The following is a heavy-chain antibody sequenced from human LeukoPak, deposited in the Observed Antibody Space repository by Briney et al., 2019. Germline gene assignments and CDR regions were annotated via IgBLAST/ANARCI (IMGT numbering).Heavy chain of an antibody. CDR2: ISAYNGNT. CDR1: GYTFISYG. J-gene: IGHJ4*02. D-gene: IGHD6-13*01. Sequence: ASVKVSCKASGYTFISYGFPWVRQAPGQGLEWMGWISAYNGNTNYAQKLQGRVTLTTDTSTTTAYMELRSLRSDDTAVYYCARGGRDSSSWYTDYWGQGTLVTVSS. V-gene: IGHV1-18*01. CDR3: ARGGRDSSSWYTDY.